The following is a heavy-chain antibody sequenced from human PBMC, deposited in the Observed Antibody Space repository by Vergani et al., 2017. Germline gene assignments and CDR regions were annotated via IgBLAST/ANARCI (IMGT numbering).Heavy chain of an antibody. CDR1: GYTFTGYY. CDR2: INPNSGGT. D-gene: IGHD6-13*01. Sequence: QVQLVQSGAEVKKPGASVKVSCKASGYTFTGYYMHWVRQAPGQGLEWMGWINPNSGGTNYAQKFQGRVTMTRDTSISTAYMELSRLRSDDTDVYYCARDSSSSWYWENWFDPWGQGTLVTVSS. J-gene: IGHJ5*02. V-gene: IGHV1-2*02. CDR3: ARDSSSSWYWENWFDP.